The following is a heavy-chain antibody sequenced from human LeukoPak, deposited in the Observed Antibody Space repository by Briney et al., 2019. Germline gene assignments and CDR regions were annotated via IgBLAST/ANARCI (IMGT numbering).Heavy chain of an antibody. CDR1: GFTFRSYE. J-gene: IGHJ4*02. D-gene: IGHD4-17*01. CDR3: AREETNGDFDY. V-gene: IGHV3-48*03. Sequence: GGALTLSCAASGFTFRSYEMNWVRQAPGKGLEWVSYISSSGSTIYYADSVKGRFTISRDNAKNSLYLQMNSLRAEDTAVYYCAREETNGDFDYWGQGTLVTVSS. CDR2: ISSSGSTI.